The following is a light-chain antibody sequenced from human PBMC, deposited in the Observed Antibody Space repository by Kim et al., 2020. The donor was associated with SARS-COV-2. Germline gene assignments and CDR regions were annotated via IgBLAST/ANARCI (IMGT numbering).Light chain of an antibody. V-gene: IGKV1-5*03. J-gene: IGKJ2*01. Sequence: SASVGDRFTITCRASQTISTWLAWYQQKPGKAPKLLLYLASTLESGVPSRFSGSGSGTEFTLTIDSLQPDDFATYYCQHYIRFPYTFGQGTKLDI. CDR3: QHYIRFPYT. CDR1: QTISTW. CDR2: LAS.